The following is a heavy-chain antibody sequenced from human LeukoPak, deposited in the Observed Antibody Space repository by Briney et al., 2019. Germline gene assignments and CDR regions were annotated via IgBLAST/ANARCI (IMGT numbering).Heavy chain of an antibody. V-gene: IGHV4-31*03. CDR2: IYYSGST. CDR1: GGSISSGDYY. J-gene: IGHJ4*02. CDR3: ARVRGAMVAPVTAPTFDY. D-gene: IGHD2-21*02. Sequence: SQTLSLTCTVSGGSISSGDYYWSWIRQHPGKGLEWIGYIYYSGSTYYNPSLKSRVTISVDTSKNQFSLKLSSVTAADTAVYYCARVRGAMVAPVTAPTFDYWGQGTLVTVSS.